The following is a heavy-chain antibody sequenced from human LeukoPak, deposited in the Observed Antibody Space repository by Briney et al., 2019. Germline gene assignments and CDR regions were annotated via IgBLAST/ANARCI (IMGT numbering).Heavy chain of an antibody. Sequence: GGSLRLSCAASGFTFSSYGMHWVRQAPGKGLEWVAFIRYDGSNKYYADSVKGRFTISRDNSKNTLYLQMNSLRAEDTAVYYCAKDRQGLEQLGNFDYWGQGTLVTVSS. CDR2: IRYDGSNK. CDR1: GFTFSSYG. J-gene: IGHJ4*02. D-gene: IGHD6-6*01. CDR3: AKDRQGLEQLGNFDY. V-gene: IGHV3-30*02.